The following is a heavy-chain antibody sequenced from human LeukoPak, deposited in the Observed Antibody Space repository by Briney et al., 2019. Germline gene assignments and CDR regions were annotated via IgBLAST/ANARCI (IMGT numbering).Heavy chain of an antibody. CDR1: GGSVSSGDYY. Sequence: SETLSLTCTVSGGSVSSGDYYWSWIRQPPGKGLEWIGYIYYSGSTNYNPSLKSRVTISVDTSKNQFSLKLSSVTAADTAVYYCASEGYCSGGSCYSGAFDIWGQGTTVTVSS. CDR3: ASEGYCSGGSCYSGAFDI. D-gene: IGHD2-15*01. CDR2: IYYSGST. V-gene: IGHV4-61*08. J-gene: IGHJ3*02.